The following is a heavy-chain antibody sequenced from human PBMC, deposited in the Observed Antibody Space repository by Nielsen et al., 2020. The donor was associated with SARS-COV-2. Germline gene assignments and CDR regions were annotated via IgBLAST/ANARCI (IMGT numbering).Heavy chain of an antibody. Sequence: GESLKISCAASGFTFSSLWMSWVRQVPGKGLEWVADIKPDGSEKFYVDSVKGRFTISRDNAKNSVYLQMNSLKAEDTAVYYCARDWSSGSGSSYYYYGMDVWGQGTPVTVSS. CDR2: IKPDGSEK. J-gene: IGHJ6*02. V-gene: IGHV3-7*01. CDR1: GFTFSSLW. D-gene: IGHD3-10*01. CDR3: ARDWSSGSGSSYYYYGMDV.